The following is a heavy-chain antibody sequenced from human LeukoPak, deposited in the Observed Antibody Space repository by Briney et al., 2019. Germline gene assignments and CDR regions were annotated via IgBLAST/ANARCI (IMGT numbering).Heavy chain of an antibody. CDR1: GYTFTSYG. J-gene: IGHJ3*02. D-gene: IGHD2-2*01. CDR3: ARCLTLGYCSSTSCYGDAFDI. CDR2: ISAYNGNT. V-gene: IGHV1-18*01. Sequence: ASVKVSCKASGYTFTSYGISWVRQAPGQGLEWMGWISAYNGNTNYAQKLQGRVTMTTDTSTSTAYMELRSLRSDDTAVYYCARCLTLGYCSSTSCYGDAFDIWGQGTMVTVSS.